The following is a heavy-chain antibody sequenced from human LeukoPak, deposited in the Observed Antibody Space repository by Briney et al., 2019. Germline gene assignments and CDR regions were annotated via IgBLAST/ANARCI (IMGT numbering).Heavy chain of an antibody. V-gene: IGHV4-59*01. CDR3: ARAPERWYSYGSYTYHYMDV. CDR1: GGSISNYY. D-gene: IGHD3-10*01. J-gene: IGHJ6*03. CDR2: ISYSGST. Sequence: SETLSLTCSVSGGSISNYYWNWIRQPPGKGLEWIGSISYSGSTKYNPSLESRVTISVDTSKNQISLKVNSVTTADTAIYYCARAPERWYSYGSYTYHYMDVWGRGTTVTVSS.